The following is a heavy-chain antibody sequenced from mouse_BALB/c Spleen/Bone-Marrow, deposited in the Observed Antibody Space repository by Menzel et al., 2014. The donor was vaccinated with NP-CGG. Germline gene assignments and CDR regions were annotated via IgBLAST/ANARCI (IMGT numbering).Heavy chain of an antibody. J-gene: IGHJ1*01. CDR2: IRNKANGYTT. CDR3: AREIINDYHWYFDV. V-gene: IGHV7-3*02. Sequence: EVMLVESGGGLVQPGGSLRLSCATSGFTFTDYYMSWVRQPPGKALEWLGFIRNKANGYTTEYSASVKGRFTISRDNSQSILYLQMNTLRAVDSATYYCAREIINDYHWYFDVWGAGTTVTVSS. CDR1: GFTFTDYY. D-gene: IGHD2-4*01.